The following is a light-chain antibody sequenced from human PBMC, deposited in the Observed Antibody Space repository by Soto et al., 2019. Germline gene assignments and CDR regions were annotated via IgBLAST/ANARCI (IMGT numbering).Light chain of an antibody. CDR2: DAS. CDR3: QQYSSSSEWT. CDR1: QSISSW. V-gene: IGKV1-5*01. Sequence: SQITQSPYTLSASVGDRVTITCLASQSISSWLAWYQQKPGKAPKLLIYDASSLESGVPSRFSGSGSGTEFTLTISSLQPDDFATYYCQQYSSSSEWTFGQGTKVDIK. J-gene: IGKJ1*01.